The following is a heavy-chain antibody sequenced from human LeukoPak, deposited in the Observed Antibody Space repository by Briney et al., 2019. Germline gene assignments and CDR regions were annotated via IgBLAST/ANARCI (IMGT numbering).Heavy chain of an antibody. J-gene: IGHJ4*02. CDR3: ARDDILTGSFDF. D-gene: IGHD3-9*01. CDR2: IYYSGIN. CDR1: GGSISSSSYY. Sequence: SETLSLTCTVSGGSISSSSYYWGWIRQPPGKGLEWIGNIYYSGINYYNPSLRSRVTISVDTSKNQFSLKVSSVTAADAAVYYCARDDILTGSFDFWGQGTLVTVSS. V-gene: IGHV4-39*02.